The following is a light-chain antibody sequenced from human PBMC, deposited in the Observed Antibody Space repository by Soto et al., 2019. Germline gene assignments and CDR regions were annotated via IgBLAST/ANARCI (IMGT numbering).Light chain of an antibody. CDR3: QQSYSTPVT. Sequence: DIQMTQSPSSLSASVGDRVTITCRASQSISNYLNWYQQKPGKAPKLLIYAASSLQSGVPSRFSGSGSGTDFTLTISSLQPEDFATYYCQQSYSTPVTFGPGTKGDIK. J-gene: IGKJ3*01. CDR1: QSISNY. V-gene: IGKV1-39*01. CDR2: AAS.